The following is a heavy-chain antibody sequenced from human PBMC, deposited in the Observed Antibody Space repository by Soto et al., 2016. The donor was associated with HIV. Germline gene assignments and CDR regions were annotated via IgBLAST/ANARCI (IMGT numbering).Heavy chain of an antibody. CDR2: IIPIFGTA. Sequence: QVQLVQSGAEVKKPGSSVKVYCKASGGTFSRDAFSWVRQAPGQGLEWMGGIIPIFGTANYAQKFQSRVTITADESTSTVYMELSSLRSEDTAVFYCARDASPARDIVVVSPDAFDIWGQGTKVTVSS. CDR1: GGTFSRDA. D-gene: IGHD2-21*01. CDR3: ARDASPARDIVVVSPDAFDI. V-gene: IGHV1-69*01. J-gene: IGHJ3*02.